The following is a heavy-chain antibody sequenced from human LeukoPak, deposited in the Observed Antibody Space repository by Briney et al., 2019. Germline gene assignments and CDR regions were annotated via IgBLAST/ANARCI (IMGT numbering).Heavy chain of an antibody. CDR2: IYYSGST. Sequence: SETLSLTCTVSDGSISSYYWSWIRQPPGKGLEWIGYIYYSGSTNYNPSLKSRVTISVDTSKNQFSLKLSSVTAADTAVYYCARHSYGSQFDYWGQGTLVTVSS. J-gene: IGHJ4*02. D-gene: IGHD5-18*01. CDR1: DGSISSYY. V-gene: IGHV4-59*01. CDR3: ARHSYGSQFDY.